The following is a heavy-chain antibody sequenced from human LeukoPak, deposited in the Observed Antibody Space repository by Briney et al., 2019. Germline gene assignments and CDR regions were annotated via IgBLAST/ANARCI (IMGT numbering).Heavy chain of an antibody. J-gene: IGHJ4*02. Sequence: SGGSLRLSCAASGFTFSSYSMNWVRQAPGKGLEWVSSIGSRSSSIYYADSVRGRFTISRDNAKNSPDPQINSLRAEDTAVYYCARESGEAFDYWGQGTLVTVSS. CDR2: IGSRSSSI. D-gene: IGHD7-27*01. CDR3: ARESGEAFDY. CDR1: GFTFSSYS. V-gene: IGHV3-21*01.